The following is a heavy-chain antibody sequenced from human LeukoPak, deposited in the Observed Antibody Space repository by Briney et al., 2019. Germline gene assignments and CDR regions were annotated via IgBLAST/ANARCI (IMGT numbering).Heavy chain of an antibody. J-gene: IGHJ6*03. CDR2: ISGSGGST. CDR3: AKDGSGYGDYGFYYYYMDV. D-gene: IGHD4-17*01. Sequence: TGGSLRLSCAASGITFSSYGMSWVRQAPGKGLEWVSAISGSGGSTYYADSVKGRFTISRDNSENTLYLQMNSLRAEDTAVYYCAKDGSGYGDYGFYYYYMDVWGKGTTVTVSS. V-gene: IGHV3-23*01. CDR1: GITFSSYG.